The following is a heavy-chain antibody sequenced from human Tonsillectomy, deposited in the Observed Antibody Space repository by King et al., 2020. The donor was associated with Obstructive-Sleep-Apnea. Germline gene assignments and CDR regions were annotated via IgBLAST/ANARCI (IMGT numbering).Heavy chain of an antibody. CDR2: IDWEDDK. CDR3: ARTFTPNGYYLDY. D-gene: IGHD2-8*01. CDR1: GFSLSTSGMC. V-gene: IGHV2-70*01. J-gene: IGHJ4*02. Sequence: VTLKESGPALVKPTQTLTLTCTFSGFSLSTSGMCVSWIRQPPGKALEWLALIDWEDDKYYNTSLKTSLTISKDTSKNQVVLTITNMDPVDTATYYCARTFTPNGYYLDYWGQGILVTVSS.